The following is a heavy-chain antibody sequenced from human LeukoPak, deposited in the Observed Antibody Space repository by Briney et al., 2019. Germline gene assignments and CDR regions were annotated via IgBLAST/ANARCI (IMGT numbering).Heavy chain of an antibody. Sequence: GGSLRLSCAASGFTFSSYAMSWVRQAPGKGLEWVSAISGSGGSTYYADSVKGRFTISRDSSKNTLYLQMNSLRAEDTAVYYCAKEGLPYSSSWYGYLKGDAFDIWGQGTMVTVSS. V-gene: IGHV3-23*01. D-gene: IGHD6-13*01. CDR2: ISGSGGST. CDR1: GFTFSSYA. CDR3: AKEGLPYSSSWYGYLKGDAFDI. J-gene: IGHJ3*02.